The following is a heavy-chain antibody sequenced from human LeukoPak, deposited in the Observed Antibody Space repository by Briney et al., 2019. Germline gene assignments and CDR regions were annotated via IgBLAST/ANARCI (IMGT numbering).Heavy chain of an antibody. J-gene: IGHJ4*02. CDR3: AKDRPRIAAAGIFDY. D-gene: IGHD6-13*01. Sequence: GGSLRLSCAASGFTFSRYGMHWVRQAPGKGLEWVAFIRYDGSNKYYADSVKGRFTISRDNSKNTLYLQMNSLRAEDTAVYYCAKDRPRIAAAGIFDYWGQGTLVTVSS. CDR2: IRYDGSNK. CDR1: GFTFSRYG. V-gene: IGHV3-30*02.